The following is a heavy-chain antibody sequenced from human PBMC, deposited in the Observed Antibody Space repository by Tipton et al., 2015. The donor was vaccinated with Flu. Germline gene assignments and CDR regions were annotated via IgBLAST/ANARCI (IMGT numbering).Heavy chain of an antibody. CDR1: GYSFTSYW. Sequence: VQLVQSGAEVKKPGESLKISCKGSGYSFTSYWIGWVRQMPGKGLEWMGIIYPGDSGTRYSPSFQGQVTISADKSISTAYLQWSSLKASDTAMYYCARLRWELLLDYYYYGMDVWGQGTTVTVSS. CDR2: IYPGDSGT. D-gene: IGHD1-26*01. CDR3: ARLRWELLLDYYYYGMDV. V-gene: IGHV5-51*01. J-gene: IGHJ6*02.